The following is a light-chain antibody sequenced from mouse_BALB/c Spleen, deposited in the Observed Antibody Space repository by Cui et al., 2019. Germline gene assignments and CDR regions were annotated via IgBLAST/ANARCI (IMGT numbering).Light chain of an antibody. J-gene: IGKJ5*01. CDR3: QQRSSNPLT. CDR2: LTS. CDR1: SSVSY. Sequence: QIVLTQSPALMSASPGEKVTMTCSASSSVSYMYWYQQKPRSSPKPWIYLTSNLASGVPARFSGSGSGTSYSLTISSMEAEDVATYYCQQRSSNPLTFGAGTKLELK. V-gene: IGKV4-68*01.